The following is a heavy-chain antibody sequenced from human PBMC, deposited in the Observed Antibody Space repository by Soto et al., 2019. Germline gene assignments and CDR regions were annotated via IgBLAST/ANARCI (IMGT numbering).Heavy chain of an antibody. CDR3: AREGIAVAGHYYYGMDV. J-gene: IGHJ6*02. CDR2: INHSGST. CDR1: GGSFSGYY. D-gene: IGHD6-19*01. V-gene: IGHV4-34*01. Sequence: QVQLQQWGAGLLKPSETLSLTCAVYGGSFSGYYWSWIRQPPGKGLEWIGEINHSGSTNYNPSLKSRVTISVDPSKNPFSLKVSSVTAADTAVYYCAREGIAVAGHYYYGMDVWGQGTTVTVSS.